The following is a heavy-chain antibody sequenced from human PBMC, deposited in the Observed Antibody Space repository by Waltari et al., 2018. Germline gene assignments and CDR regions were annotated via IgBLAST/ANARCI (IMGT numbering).Heavy chain of an antibody. J-gene: IGHJ4*02. Sequence: QVQLVQSGAEVKKPGASVKVSCKASGYTFTGYYIHWVRQAPGQGLECRGWINPNSGETNYAQKVQGRVTRTRDTSISTAYMDLSRLRSDDTAVYYCARAGGSTKIGFFYFDYWGQGTLVTVSS. CDR3: ARAGGSTKIGFFYFDY. CDR1: GYTFTGYY. V-gene: IGHV1-2*02. CDR2: INPNSGET. D-gene: IGHD5-12*01.